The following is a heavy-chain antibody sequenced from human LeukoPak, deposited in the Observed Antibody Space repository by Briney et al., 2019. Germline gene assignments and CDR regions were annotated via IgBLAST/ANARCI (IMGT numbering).Heavy chain of an antibody. CDR3: ASTIGSAGTQY. D-gene: IGHD6-13*01. J-gene: IGHJ4*02. CDR1: GFTVSGNY. Sequence: GGSLRLSCAVSGFTVSGNYMSWVRQAPGKGLEWVSLIYSGGTTYYADSVKGRFTISRDNAKNRLYLQMNSLGAEDTAVYYCASTIGSAGTQYWGQGTLVTVSS. CDR2: IYSGGTT. V-gene: IGHV3-53*01.